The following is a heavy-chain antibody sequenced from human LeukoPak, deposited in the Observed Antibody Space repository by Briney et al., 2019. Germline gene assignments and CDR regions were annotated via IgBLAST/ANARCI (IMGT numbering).Heavy chain of an antibody. J-gene: IGHJ5*02. V-gene: IGHV4-34*01. Sequence: SETLSLTCAVYGGSFSGYYWSWIRQPPGKGLEWIGEINHSGSTNYNPSLKSRVTISVDTSKNQFSLKPSSVTAADTAVYYCARRPIVGSTGFYFDPWGPGTLVTVSS. CDR2: INHSGST. CDR1: GGSFSGYY. D-gene: IGHD1-26*01. CDR3: ARRPIVGSTGFYFDP.